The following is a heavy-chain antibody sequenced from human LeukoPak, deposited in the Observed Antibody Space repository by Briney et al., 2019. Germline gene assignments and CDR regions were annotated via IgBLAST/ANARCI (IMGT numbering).Heavy chain of an antibody. CDR3: AKGSGTAEEY. CDR2: ISASGDGT. V-gene: IGHV3-23*01. CDR1: GFTFNSYA. D-gene: IGHD6-25*01. Sequence: GGSLRLSCAASGFTFNSYAMTWVRQAPGKGLEWVSGISASGDGTYYADSVKGRFTISRDNFKNTLYLQMNSLRAEDTAVYYCAKGSGTAEEYWGQGTLVTVSS. J-gene: IGHJ4*02.